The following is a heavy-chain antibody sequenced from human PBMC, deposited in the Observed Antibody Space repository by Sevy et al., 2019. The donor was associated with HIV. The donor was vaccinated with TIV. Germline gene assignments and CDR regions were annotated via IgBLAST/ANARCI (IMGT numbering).Heavy chain of an antibody. D-gene: IGHD7-27*01. CDR3: ASSWDYWGQMGY. V-gene: IGHV3-7*03. Sequence: GGSLRLSCAASGFTFNNYWMTWVRQAPGKGLEWVANINQDGSDKYYMKSVKGRFNISRDNTKNSLYLQLNSLRAGGTAVYYCASSWDYWGQMGYWGQGTLVTVSS. J-gene: IGHJ4*02. CDR2: INQDGSDK. CDR1: GFTFNNYW.